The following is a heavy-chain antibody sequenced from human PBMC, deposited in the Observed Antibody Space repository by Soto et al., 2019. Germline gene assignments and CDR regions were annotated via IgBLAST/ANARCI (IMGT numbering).Heavy chain of an antibody. CDR2: LSGGGSTT. Sequence: EVQLLESGGGFVQPGESLRLSCAASGFTFSLSAMSWVRQAPGRGLDWVSSLSGGGSTTDYADSVKGRFTISRDNSKNTVKLQMNSLRAEDSAVYYCAKGPEYDIWRGCDYWGQGALVTVSS. V-gene: IGHV3-23*01. J-gene: IGHJ4*02. CDR1: GFTFSLSA. D-gene: IGHD3-3*01. CDR3: AKGPEYDIWRGCDY.